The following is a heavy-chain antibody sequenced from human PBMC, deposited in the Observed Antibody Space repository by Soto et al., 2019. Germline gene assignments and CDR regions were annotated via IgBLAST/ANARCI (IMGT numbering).Heavy chain of an antibody. CDR3: ARAQFYSGSGNYNNLMFDA. J-gene: IGHJ5*02. Sequence: LSLTCAVSGGSIGGVGYSWSWIRQPPGGGLEWIGYMYHSGTFLKSSSLKTRLTMSLDMSKNQFSLTLNSMTAADTAVYYCARAQFYSGSGNYNNLMFDAWGQGIQVTVSS. V-gene: IGHV4-30-2*01. CDR2: MYHSGTF. D-gene: IGHD3-10*01. CDR1: GGSIGGVGYS.